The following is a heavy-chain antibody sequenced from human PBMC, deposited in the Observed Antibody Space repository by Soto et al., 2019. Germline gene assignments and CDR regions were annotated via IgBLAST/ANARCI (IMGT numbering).Heavy chain of an antibody. D-gene: IGHD3-22*01. CDR2: IYHSGST. J-gene: IGHJ4*02. CDR3: ARVHYYDSSGYYAFDY. CDR1: GGSISSSNW. V-gene: IGHV4-4*02. Sequence: PSETLSLTCAVSGGSISSSNWWSWVRQPPGKGLEWIGEIYHSGSTNYNPSLKSRVTISVDKSKNQFSLKLSSVTAADTAVYYCARVHYYDSSGYYAFDYWGQGTLVTVSS.